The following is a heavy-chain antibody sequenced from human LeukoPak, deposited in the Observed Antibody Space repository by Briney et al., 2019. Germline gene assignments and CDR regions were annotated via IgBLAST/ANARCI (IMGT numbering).Heavy chain of an antibody. CDR2: ISSSSSYI. D-gene: IGHD4-17*01. V-gene: IGHV3-21*01. Sequence: PGGSLRLLCAASGFTFSSYSMNWVRQAPGKGLEGVSSISSSSSYIYYADSVKGRFTISRDNAKNSLYLQMNSLRAEDTAVYYCARDRATTDYYYGMDVWGQGTTVTVSS. CDR3: ARDRATTDYYYGMDV. CDR1: GFTFSSYS. J-gene: IGHJ6*02.